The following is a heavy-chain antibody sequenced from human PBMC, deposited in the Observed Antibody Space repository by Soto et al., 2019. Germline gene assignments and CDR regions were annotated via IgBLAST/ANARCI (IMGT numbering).Heavy chain of an antibody. D-gene: IGHD6-19*01. CDR2: IIPIFGTA. Sequence: QVQLVQSGAEVKKPGSSVKVSCKASGGTFSSYAISWVRQAPGQGLEWMGGIIPIFGTANYAQKFQGRVTITAEESTSKAYMELSSLRSEDTAVYYCARDKVAGTYNYYYYGMDVWGQGTTVTVSS. J-gene: IGHJ6*02. CDR1: GGTFSSYA. CDR3: ARDKVAGTYNYYYYGMDV. V-gene: IGHV1-69*12.